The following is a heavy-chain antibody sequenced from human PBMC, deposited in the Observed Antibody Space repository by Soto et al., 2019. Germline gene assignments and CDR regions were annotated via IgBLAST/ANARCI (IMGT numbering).Heavy chain of an antibody. CDR3: ARGIEGWYQGRYYYGMDV. CDR2: IYYSGST. Sequence: QVQLQESGPGLVKPSETLSLTCTVSGGSVSGGSYYWSWIRQPPGKGLESLGYIYYSGSTNYNPSLTGRVTLSVDTSKNQFSLKLSSVTAADTAVYYCARGIEGWYQGRYYYGMDVWGQGTTVTVSS. V-gene: IGHV4-61*01. D-gene: IGHD6-19*01. CDR1: GGSVSGGSYY. J-gene: IGHJ6*02.